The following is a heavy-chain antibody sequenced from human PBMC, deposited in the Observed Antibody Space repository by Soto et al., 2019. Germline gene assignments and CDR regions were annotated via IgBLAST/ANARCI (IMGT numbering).Heavy chain of an antibody. CDR3: ARVGPWLRALSYMDV. CDR1: GFIFSSYA. D-gene: IGHD5-12*01. CDR2: TTCDGGST. J-gene: IGHJ6*03. V-gene: IGHV3-64*01. Sequence: GESLKISCAASGFIFSSYAMHWVRQAPGKGLEYVAATTCDGGSTYYANSVKGRFSISRDNSKNTLYLQMGSLRAEDMAVYYCARVGPWLRALSYMDVWGKRTTVTVSS.